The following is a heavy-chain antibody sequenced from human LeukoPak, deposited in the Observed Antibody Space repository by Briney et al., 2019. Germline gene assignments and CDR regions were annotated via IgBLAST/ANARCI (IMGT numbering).Heavy chain of an antibody. CDR3: AHTQYYFDSGGGDDGFDI. V-gene: IGHV2-5*01. J-gene: IGHJ3*02. CDR1: GLSLSTSGVG. D-gene: IGHD3-22*01. Sequence: VSGPTLVNPTQTLTLTCTLSGLSLSTSGVGVGWIRQPPGKALEWLALIYWNDEKRYSPSLKSRLTITKDTSKIQVVLAMTNMGPVDTATYYCAHTQYYFDSGGGDDGFDIWGQGTLVTVSS. CDR2: IYWNDEK.